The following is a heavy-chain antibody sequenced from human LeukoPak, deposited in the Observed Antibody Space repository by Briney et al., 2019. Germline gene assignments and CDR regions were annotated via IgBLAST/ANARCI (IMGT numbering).Heavy chain of an antibody. CDR3: ARALVRTGTTRWFDP. CDR1: GGSISSGGYS. V-gene: IGHV4-30-2*01. CDR2: IYHSGST. Sequence: SETLSLTCAVSGGSISSGGYSWSWIRQPPGKGLEWIGYIYHSGSTYYNPSLKSRVTISVDRSKNQFSLKLSSVTAADTAVYYCARALVRTGTTRWFDPWGQGTLVTVSS. J-gene: IGHJ5*02. D-gene: IGHD1-7*01.